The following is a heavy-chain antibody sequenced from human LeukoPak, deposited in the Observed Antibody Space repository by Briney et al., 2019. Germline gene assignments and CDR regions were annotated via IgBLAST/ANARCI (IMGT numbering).Heavy chain of an antibody. Sequence: GGSLRLSCAASGFTFSGYYMSWIRQAPGKGLEWVSYISSSGSNTYYADSVKGRFTISRDNAKNSLYLQMNSLRAEDTAVYYCAAIAAAAPKWGQGTLVTVSS. CDR3: AAIAAAAPK. J-gene: IGHJ4*02. CDR1: GFTFSGYY. V-gene: IGHV3-11*04. D-gene: IGHD6-13*01. CDR2: ISSSGSNT.